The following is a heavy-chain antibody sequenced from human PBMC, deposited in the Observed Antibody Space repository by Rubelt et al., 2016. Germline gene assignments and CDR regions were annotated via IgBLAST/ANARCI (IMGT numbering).Heavy chain of an antibody. CDR2: TYSGGET. V-gene: IGHV3-66*02. CDR1: GFTVSNKH. Sequence: EVQLLESGGGLVQPGGSLRLSCAASGFTVSNKHMNWVRQAPGKGLEWVSVTYSGGETYYADSVKGRFTISRDNSKNTLYLQMNSLRAEDTAVYYCAKDLRVYAETAPDYWGQGTLVTVSS. CDR3: AKDLRVYAETAPDY. D-gene: IGHD6-6*01. J-gene: IGHJ4*02.